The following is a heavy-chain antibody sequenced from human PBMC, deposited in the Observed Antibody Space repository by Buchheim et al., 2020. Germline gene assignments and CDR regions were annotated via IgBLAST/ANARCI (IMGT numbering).Heavy chain of an antibody. V-gene: IGHV1-69*04. Sequence: QVQLVQSGAEVKKPGSSVKVSCKVSGGTFSSYAINWVRQAPGQGLEWMGRIIPILGTTNYAQKFQGRVTFSADKSTNTAYMDLSSLRSEDTAVYYYTRDDAGQWLVRHWGQGT. CDR2: IIPILGTT. J-gene: IGHJ4*02. CDR1: GGTFSSYA. D-gene: IGHD6-19*01. CDR3: TRDDAGQWLVRH.